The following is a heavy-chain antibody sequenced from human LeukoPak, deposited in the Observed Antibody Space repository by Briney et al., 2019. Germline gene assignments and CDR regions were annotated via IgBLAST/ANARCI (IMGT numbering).Heavy chain of an antibody. Sequence: GGSLRLSCAASGFTFSDYYMSWIRQAPGKGLEWGSYISSSGSTIYYADSVKGRFTISKDNAKTSLYLQMNSLRAEDTAVYYCARRVGYGGNHIDYWGQGTLVTVSS. CDR2: ISSSGSTI. J-gene: IGHJ4*02. CDR1: GFTFSDYY. D-gene: IGHD4-23*01. CDR3: ARRVGYGGNHIDY. V-gene: IGHV3-11*01.